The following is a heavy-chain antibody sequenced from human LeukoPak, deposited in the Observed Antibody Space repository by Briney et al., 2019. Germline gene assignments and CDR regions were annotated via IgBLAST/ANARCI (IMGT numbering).Heavy chain of an antibody. CDR1: GFTFSNAW. J-gene: IGHJ4*02. CDR3: TTGGGTSDF. CDR2: IKGKTDGGTT. V-gene: IGHV3-15*01. Sequence: GGSLRLSCAASGFTFSNAWMSWVRQAPGKGLELVGRIKGKTDGGTTDYAAPVKGRFTISRDDSKNTLYLQMNSLKTEDTALYYCTTGGGTSDFWGQGTLVAVSS. D-gene: IGHD3-16*01.